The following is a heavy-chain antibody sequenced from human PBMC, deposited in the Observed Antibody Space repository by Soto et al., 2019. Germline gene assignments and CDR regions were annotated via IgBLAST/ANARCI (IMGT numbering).Heavy chain of an antibody. D-gene: IGHD6-6*01. CDR1: EGSIRGSSYY. CDR3: ARLRIAASWYFDL. Sequence: SVTLSLTWTVSEGSIRGSSYYWGWIRKPPGKGLEWIGSIYYSGSTYYNPSLKSRVTISVDTSKNQFSLKLSSVTAADTAVYYCARLRIAASWYFDLWGRGPLVTVSS. CDR2: IYYSGST. V-gene: IGHV4-39*01. J-gene: IGHJ2*01.